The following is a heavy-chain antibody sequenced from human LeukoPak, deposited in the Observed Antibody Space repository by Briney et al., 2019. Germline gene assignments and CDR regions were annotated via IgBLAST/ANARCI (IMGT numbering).Heavy chain of an antibody. CDR3: AGDKTTGGWYEIDY. D-gene: IGHD6-19*01. CDR2: ISNEGGT. V-gene: IGHV3-53*01. J-gene: IGHJ4*02. Sequence: GGSLRLSCAASGFTFSSYYMSWVRQAPGKGLESVSVISNEGGTYYADSVKGRFTISRDNSKNTVYLQMNSLRAEDTAVYYCAGDKTTGGWYEIDYWGQGTLVTVSS. CDR1: GFTFSSYY.